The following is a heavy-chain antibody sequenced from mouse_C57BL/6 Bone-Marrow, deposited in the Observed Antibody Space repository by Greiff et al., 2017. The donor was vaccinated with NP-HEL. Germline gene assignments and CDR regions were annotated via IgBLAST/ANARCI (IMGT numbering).Heavy chain of an antibody. CDR2: IYPGDGDT. Sequence: VQLQQSGPELVKPGASVKISCKASGYAFSSSWMNWVKQRPGKGLEWIGRIYPGDGDTNYNGKFKGKATLTADKSSSTAYMQLSSLTSEDSAVYFCARRGLYGSSYEFAYWGQGTLVTVSA. CDR1: GYAFSSSW. CDR3: ARRGLYGSSYEFAY. D-gene: IGHD1-1*01. J-gene: IGHJ3*01. V-gene: IGHV1-82*01.